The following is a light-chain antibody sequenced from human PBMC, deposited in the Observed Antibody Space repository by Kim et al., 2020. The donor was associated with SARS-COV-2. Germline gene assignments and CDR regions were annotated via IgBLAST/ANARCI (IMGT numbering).Light chain of an antibody. V-gene: IGKV2-30*02. CDR2: KVS. Sequence: ASISCKSSRSLLHSYGNTHFNLFPQRPGQSPRRLIYKVSNRDSGVPGRFSGSGSGTDFTLKISRVEAGDVWVYYYCMQGKQWPYTFGQGTKLEI. J-gene: IGKJ2*01. CDR1: RSLLHSYGNTH. CDR3: MQGKQWPYT.